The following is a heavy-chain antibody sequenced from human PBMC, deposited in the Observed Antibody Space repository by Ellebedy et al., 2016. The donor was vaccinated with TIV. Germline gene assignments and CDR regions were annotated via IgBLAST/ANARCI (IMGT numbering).Heavy chain of an antibody. Sequence: ASVKVSCXASGYTFTSYYMHWVRQAPGQGLEWMGIINPSGGSTSYAQKFQGRVTMTRDTSTSTVYMELSSLRSDDTAMYYCASGIAAAGTTDYYYYGMDVWGQGTTVTVSS. CDR2: INPSGGST. J-gene: IGHJ6*02. D-gene: IGHD6-13*01. CDR3: ASGIAAAGTTDYYYYGMDV. CDR1: GYTFTSYY. V-gene: IGHV1-46*01.